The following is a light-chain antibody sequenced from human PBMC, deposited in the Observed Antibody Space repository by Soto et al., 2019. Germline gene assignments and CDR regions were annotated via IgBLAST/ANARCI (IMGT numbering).Light chain of an antibody. CDR2: STS. Sequence: DIQLTQSPSSLSASVGDRVSITCRTSQTISNYLNWYHHRPGQAPKLLIYSTSNLRGGVPSRFSGGGAGTEFTLTISSLQPEDFGSYSCQQTYNLPPTFGGGTRVQIK. V-gene: IGKV1-39*01. CDR3: QQTYNLPPT. J-gene: IGKJ4*01. CDR1: QTISNY.